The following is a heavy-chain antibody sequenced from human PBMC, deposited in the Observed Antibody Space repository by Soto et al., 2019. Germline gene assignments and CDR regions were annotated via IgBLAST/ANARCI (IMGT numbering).Heavy chain of an antibody. CDR1: GFTFSSYG. V-gene: IGHV3-30*18. J-gene: IGHJ4*02. Sequence: GGSLRLSCAASGFTFSSYGMHWVRQAPGKGLEWVAVISYDGSNKYYADSVKGRFTISRDNSKNTLYLQMNSLRAEDTAVYYCAKDLGMIVVVPRPDYWGQGTLVTVSS. CDR2: ISYDGSNK. CDR3: AKDLGMIVVVPRPDY. D-gene: IGHD3-22*01.